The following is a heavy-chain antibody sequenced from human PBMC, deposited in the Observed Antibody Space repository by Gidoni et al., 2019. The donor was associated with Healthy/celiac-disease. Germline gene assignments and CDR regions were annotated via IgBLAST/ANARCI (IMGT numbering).Heavy chain of an antibody. CDR2: IYSGGST. Sequence: EVQLVETGGGLIPPGGSLRLSCSASGFPVSSNYMSWVRQAPGKGLEWVSVIYSGGSTYYADSVKGRFTISRDNSKNTLYLKMNSLRAEDTAVYYCARILDSSGYLGAFDIWGQGTMVTVSS. CDR1: GFPVSSNY. V-gene: IGHV3-53*02. J-gene: IGHJ3*02. D-gene: IGHD3-22*01. CDR3: ARILDSSGYLGAFDI.